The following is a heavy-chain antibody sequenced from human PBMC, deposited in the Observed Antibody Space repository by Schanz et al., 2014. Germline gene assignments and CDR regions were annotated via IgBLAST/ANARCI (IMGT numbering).Heavy chain of an antibody. CDR1: GFTVNTNY. J-gene: IGHJ4*02. CDR2: MYINSGST. Sequence: EVQLVESGGGLIQPGGSLRLSCAVSGFTVNTNYMSWVRQAPGKGLEWISSMYINSGSTQYADSVKGRFIISRDNAKNSLYLQMNSLRAEDTAIYYCADPDIVAPSGKWGQGTQVTVSS. D-gene: IGHD5-12*01. V-gene: IGHV3-53*01. CDR3: ADPDIVAPSGK.